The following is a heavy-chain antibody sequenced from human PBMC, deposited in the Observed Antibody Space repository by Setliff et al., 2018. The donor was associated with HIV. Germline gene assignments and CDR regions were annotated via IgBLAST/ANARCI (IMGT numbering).Heavy chain of an antibody. CDR2: ISTSGST. CDR1: GGSISSGSYY. CDR3: ARTSILYSSSWYVSKNWFDP. D-gene: IGHD6-13*01. Sequence: NPSETLSLTCTVSGGSISSGSYYWSWIRQPAGKGLEWIGHISTSGSTNYNPSLKSRVTISVDTSKNQFSLKLTSVTAADTAVYYCARTSILYSSSWYVSKNWFDPWGQGTLVTVSS. V-gene: IGHV4-61*09. J-gene: IGHJ5*02.